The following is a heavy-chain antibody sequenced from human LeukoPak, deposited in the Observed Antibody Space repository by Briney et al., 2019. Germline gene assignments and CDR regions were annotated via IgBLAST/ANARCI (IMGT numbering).Heavy chain of an antibody. CDR2: IYHSGST. CDR1: GGSISSSNW. J-gene: IGHJ4*02. CDR3: ARHEPQYYYGSGSYHSLFSPFDY. D-gene: IGHD3-10*01. Sequence: PSGTLSLTCAVSGGSISSSNWWSWVRQPPGKGLEWIGEIYHSGSTNYNPSLKSRVTISVDTSKNQFSLKLSSVTAADTAVYYCARHEPQYYYGSGSYHSLFSPFDYWGQGTLVTVSS. V-gene: IGHV4-4*02.